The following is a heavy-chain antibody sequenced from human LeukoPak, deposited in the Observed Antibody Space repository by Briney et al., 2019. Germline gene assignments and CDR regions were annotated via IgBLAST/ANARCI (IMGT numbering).Heavy chain of an antibody. J-gene: IGHJ4*02. D-gene: IGHD6-19*01. CDR2: ITGGSTTK. V-gene: IGHV3-48*03. Sequence: GGSLRLSCAASGFTFSYYEMIWVRQAPGKGLESVSYITGGSTTKNYADSVKGRFTISRDNAKNSLYLQMNSLRAEDTAIYYCARDGDIAVATAPYYFDYWGQGTLVTVSS. CDR1: GFTFSYYE. CDR3: ARDGDIAVATAPYYFDY.